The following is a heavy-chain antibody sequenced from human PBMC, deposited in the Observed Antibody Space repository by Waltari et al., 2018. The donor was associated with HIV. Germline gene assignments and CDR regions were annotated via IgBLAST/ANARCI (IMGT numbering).Heavy chain of an antibody. CDR3: VRDRTSVTTGDFDS. V-gene: IGHV3-21*02. CDR1: GFNFNLFT. Sequence: EVRLVESGGGLVKPGGSLTLSCTASGFNFNLFTMTWVRLAPSKGLEWVSSITTGSSYLYYSDAVKGRFTDSRDNAKNSLFLQLKALTAEDTALYFCVRDRTSVTTGDFDSWGQGVPVTVSS. J-gene: IGHJ4*02. D-gene: IGHD1-1*01. CDR2: ITTGSSYL.